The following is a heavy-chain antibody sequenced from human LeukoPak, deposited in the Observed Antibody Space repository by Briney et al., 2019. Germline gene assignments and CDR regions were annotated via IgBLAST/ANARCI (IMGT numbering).Heavy chain of an antibody. CDR3: AKGSHSSSWDDDAEYFQH. V-gene: IGHV3-33*06. CDR1: GFTFSSYG. Sequence: GGSLRLSCAAYGFTFSSYGMHWVRQAPGKGLEWVAVIWYDGSNKYYADSVRGRFTISRDNSKNTLYLQMNSLRAEDTAVYYCAKGSHSSSWDDDAEYFQHWGQGTLVTVSS. D-gene: IGHD6-13*01. CDR2: IWYDGSNK. J-gene: IGHJ1*01.